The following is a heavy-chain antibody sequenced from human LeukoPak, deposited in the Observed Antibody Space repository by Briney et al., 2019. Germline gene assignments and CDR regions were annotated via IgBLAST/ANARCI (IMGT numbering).Heavy chain of an antibody. CDR2: INPDTGRT. CDR3: VRKESVRTRAYDI. D-gene: IGHD2/OR15-2a*01. J-gene: IGHJ3*02. V-gene: IGHV1-2*06. Sequence: ASVKVSCKASGYMFSDDYIHWVRQAPGQGLEWMGRINPDTGRTDYAQKFQDRVSMTRDTSIRTTYIELSRLRSDDTAVYYCVRKESVRTRAYDIWGQGTLVTVSS. CDR1: GYMFSDDY.